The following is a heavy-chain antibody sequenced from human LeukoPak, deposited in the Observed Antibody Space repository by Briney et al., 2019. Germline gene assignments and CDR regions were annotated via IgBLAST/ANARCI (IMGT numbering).Heavy chain of an antibody. Sequence: GGSLRLSCEASGFSFSSYSMNWVRQAPGKGLEWISYISFSSGTIHYADSVKGRFTISRDNAKNSLYLQMNSLRAEDTAVYYCARAAGRYSSGWFVARPRYYFDYWGQGTLVTVSS. D-gene: IGHD6-19*01. V-gene: IGHV3-48*01. CDR2: ISFSSGTI. J-gene: IGHJ4*02. CDR1: GFSFSSYS. CDR3: ARAAGRYSSGWFVARPRYYFDY.